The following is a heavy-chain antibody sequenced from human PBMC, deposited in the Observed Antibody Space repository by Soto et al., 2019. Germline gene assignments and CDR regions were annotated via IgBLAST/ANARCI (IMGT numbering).Heavy chain of an antibody. V-gene: IGHV3-23*01. Sequence: EVQLLESWGGLVQPGGSLRLSCVASGFTFSSYAMSWVRQAPGKGLEWVSGVSGSGDSTYYADSVKGRFTISRDNSKNTVYLQISSLRAEDTATYYCAKVGDYDFWSGYTYFDYWGQGTLVTVSS. CDR1: GFTFSSYA. D-gene: IGHD3-3*01. CDR2: VSGSGDST. CDR3: AKVGDYDFWSGYTYFDY. J-gene: IGHJ4*02.